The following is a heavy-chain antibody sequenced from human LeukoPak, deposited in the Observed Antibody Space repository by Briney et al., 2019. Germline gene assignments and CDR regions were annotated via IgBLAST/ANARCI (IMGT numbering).Heavy chain of an antibody. CDR1: GFTFSSYS. D-gene: IGHD3-3*01. CDR3: ASSYDYWSGFNY. J-gene: IGHJ4*02. CDR2: MSSSSTHI. V-gene: IGHV3-21*01. Sequence: GGSLRLSCAASGFTFSSYSMNWVRQAPGKGLEWVSSMSSSSTHIYYADSVKGRFTISRDNGKNSLYLQMNSLRVEDMAVYYCASSYDYWSGFNYWGQGTPVTVSS.